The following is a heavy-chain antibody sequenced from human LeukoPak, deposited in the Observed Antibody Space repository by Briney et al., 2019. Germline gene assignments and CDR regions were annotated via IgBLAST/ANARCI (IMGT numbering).Heavy chain of an antibody. D-gene: IGHD4-23*01. CDR3: ARDPDYGGKGYDY. V-gene: IGHV3-11*04. Sequence: PGGSLRLPCAASGFTFSDYYMSWIRQAPGKGLEWVSYIGSGGTTMFYADAVKGRFTISRDNTKNSVYLQMNSLRAEDTAVYYCARDPDYGGKGYDYWGQGTLVTVSS. CDR1: GFTFSDYY. CDR2: IGSGGTTM. J-gene: IGHJ4*02.